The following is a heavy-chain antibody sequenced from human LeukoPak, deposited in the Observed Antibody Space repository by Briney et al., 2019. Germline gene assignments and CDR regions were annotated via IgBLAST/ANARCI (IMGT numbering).Heavy chain of an antibody. CDR3: AKDTEYSSATNIDY. Sequence: PGGSLRLSCAASGFTFDDYAMHWVRQAPGKGLEWVSGISWNSGSIGYADSVKSRFTISRDNAKNSLYLQMNSLRAEDTALYYCAKDTEYSSATNIDYWGQGTLVTVSS. CDR1: GFTFDDYA. CDR2: ISWNSGSI. D-gene: IGHD6-6*01. V-gene: IGHV3-9*01. J-gene: IGHJ4*02.